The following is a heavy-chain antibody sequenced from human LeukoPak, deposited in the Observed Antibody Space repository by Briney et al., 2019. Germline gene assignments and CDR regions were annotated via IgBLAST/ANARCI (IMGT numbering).Heavy chain of an antibody. CDR2: TYYSGTT. J-gene: IGHJ6*03. CDR3: ARDGADGNWKGYYYYMDV. V-gene: IGHV4-4*02. Sequence: SGTLSLTCAVSGGSISRTNWWSWVRQPPGKGLEWIGETYYSGTTNYNPSLKSRVTISVDTSKNQFSLKLSSVTAADTAVYYCARDGADGNWKGYYYYMDVWGKGTTVTVSS. CDR1: GGSISRTNW. D-gene: IGHD1-20*01.